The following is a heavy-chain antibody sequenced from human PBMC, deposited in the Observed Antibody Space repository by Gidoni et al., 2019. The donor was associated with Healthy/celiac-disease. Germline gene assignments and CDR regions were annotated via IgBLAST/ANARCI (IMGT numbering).Heavy chain of an antibody. CDR2: IKHSGST. J-gene: IGHJ3*02. D-gene: IGHD3-3*01. Sequence: QVQLQQWGAGLLKPSETLSLTCAVYGGSFRGYYWSWIRQPPGKGLEWIGEIKHSGSTNYNPSLKSRVTISVDTSKNQFSLKLSSVTAADTAVYYCARGGSRNNDFWSGGGAFDIWGQGTMVTVSS. CDR1: GGSFRGYY. CDR3: ARGGSRNNDFWSGGGAFDI. V-gene: IGHV4-34*01.